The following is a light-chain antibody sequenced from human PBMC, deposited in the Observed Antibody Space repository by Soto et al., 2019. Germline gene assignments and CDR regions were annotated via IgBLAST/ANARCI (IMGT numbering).Light chain of an antibody. V-gene: IGKV3-15*01. CDR3: QQYRGWPRT. Sequence: MTQSPCTLSASVWEIVTLSCRASQSVDINLAWYQQKPGQAPRLLIYGASTRATDMSGTFSGRGSGTEFTLTINNLRPEDFAVYYCQQYRGWPRTFGQGTKVDIK. J-gene: IGKJ1*01. CDR1: QSVDIN. CDR2: GAS.